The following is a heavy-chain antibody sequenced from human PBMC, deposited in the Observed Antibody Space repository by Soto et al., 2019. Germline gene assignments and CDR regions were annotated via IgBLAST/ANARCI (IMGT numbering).Heavy chain of an antibody. CDR3: ARAHDSSGLYFDY. CDR2: ISNDGGAQ. J-gene: IGHJ4*02. CDR1: GFTFINYA. D-gene: IGHD3-22*01. Sequence: PGGSLRLSCAASGFTFINYAMSWVRQAPGKGLEWVAFISNDGGAQYYADSVKGRFTISRDNSKSTLYLQMNSLRAEDTAVYYCARAHDSSGLYFDYWGQGTLVTVSS. V-gene: IGHV3-30*03.